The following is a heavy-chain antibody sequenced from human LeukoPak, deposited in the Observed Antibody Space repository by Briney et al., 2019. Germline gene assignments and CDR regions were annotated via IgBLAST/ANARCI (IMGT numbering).Heavy chain of an antibody. J-gene: IGHJ4*02. D-gene: IGHD2-2*01. V-gene: IGHV1-18*01. CDR1: GYTFTSYG. CDR2: ISAYNGNT. Sequence: ASVKVSCKASGYTFTSYGISWVRQAPGQGLEWMGWISAYNGNTNYAQKLQGRVTMTTDTSTSTAYMELRSLRSDDTAVYYCARDPGYCSSTSCPGGYWGPGTLVTVSP. CDR3: ARDPGYCSSTSCPGGY.